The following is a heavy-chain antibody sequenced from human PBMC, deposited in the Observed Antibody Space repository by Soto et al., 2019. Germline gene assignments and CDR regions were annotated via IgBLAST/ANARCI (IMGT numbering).Heavy chain of an antibody. CDR2: IDTDGRMT. CDR1: GFTFSSYW. J-gene: IGHJ4*02. CDR3: ASLSTPVDY. Sequence: LRLSCAASGFTFSSYWMHWVRRIPGKGMEWVSKIDTDGRMTDYADSVKGRFTVSRDNAKNSLYLQMNSLRVEDTAVYHCASLSTPVDYWGQGTLVTVSS. V-gene: IGHV3-74*01. D-gene: IGHD2-2*01.